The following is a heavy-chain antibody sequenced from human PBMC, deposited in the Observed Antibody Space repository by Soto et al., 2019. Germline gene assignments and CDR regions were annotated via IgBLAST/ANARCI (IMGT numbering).Heavy chain of an antibody. Sequence: PSETLSLTSSFSGAVGTSGENYWSWVRQPPGKGLEWLGYIYDSGVTSYTPALKSRVTLSLDRPNNQVSLKLRSVTAADTPVYSSVSDLDHAYTGNVWGPGTLVTVS. CDR3: VSDLDHAYTGNV. D-gene: IGHD3-16*01. J-gene: IGHJ3*01. CDR2: IYDSGVT. V-gene: IGHV4-30-4*08. CDR1: GAVGTSGENY.